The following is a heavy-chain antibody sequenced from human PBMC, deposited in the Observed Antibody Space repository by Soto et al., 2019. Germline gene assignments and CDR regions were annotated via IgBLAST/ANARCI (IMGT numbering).Heavy chain of an antibody. D-gene: IGHD6-19*01. CDR2: ISHDGINK. Sequence: VAVISHDGINKHYADSVKGQVTVSRDNSNHSLDLQLNSLRGEDTAMYYCARDMYSSDYFVKWFEPWGQGTLVTVSS. CDR3: ARDMYSSDYFVKWFEP. J-gene: IGHJ5*02. V-gene: IGHV3-30-3*01.